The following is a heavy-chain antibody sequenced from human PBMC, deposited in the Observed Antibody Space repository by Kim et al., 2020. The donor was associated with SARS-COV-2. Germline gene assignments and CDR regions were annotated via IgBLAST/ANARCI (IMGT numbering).Heavy chain of an antibody. V-gene: IGHV7-4-1*02. CDR3: AIQDIVATIGGFDY. D-gene: IGHD5-12*01. J-gene: IGHJ4*02. Sequence: AQGFTGRFVFSLDTSVSTAYLQISSLKAEDTAVYYCAIQDIVATIGGFDYWGQGTLVTVSS.